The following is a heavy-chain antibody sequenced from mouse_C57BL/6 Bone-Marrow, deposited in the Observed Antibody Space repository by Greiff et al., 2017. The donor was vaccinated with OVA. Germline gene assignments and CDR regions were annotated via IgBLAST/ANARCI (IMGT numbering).Heavy chain of an antibody. J-gene: IGHJ2*01. CDR1: GYTFTSYW. V-gene: IGHV1-74*01. Sequence: VQLQQPGAELVKPGASVKVSCKASGYTFTSYWMHWVQQRPGQGLEWIGRIHPSDSDTNYNHKVKGKATLTIDKSSSTAYMQLSSLTSEDSAVYHCAMTNWDAFDYWGQGTTLTVSS. CDR2: IHPSDSDT. D-gene: IGHD4-1*01. CDR3: AMTNWDAFDY.